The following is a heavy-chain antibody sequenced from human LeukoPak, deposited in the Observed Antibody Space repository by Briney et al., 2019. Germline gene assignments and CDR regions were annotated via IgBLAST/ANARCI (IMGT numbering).Heavy chain of an antibody. CDR2: IRSKAYGGTT. CDR1: GFTFGDYS. CDR3: TSNPGYSYGSLDAFDI. J-gene: IGHJ3*02. D-gene: IGHD5-18*01. V-gene: IGHV3-49*03. Sequence: GGSLRLSRTASGFTFGDYSMGWFRRAPGKGRGWVGFIRSKAYGGTTEYAASVKGRFTISRDDSRGIAYLQMNSLETEDTAVYYCTSNPGYSYGSLDAFDIWGQGTMVIVSS.